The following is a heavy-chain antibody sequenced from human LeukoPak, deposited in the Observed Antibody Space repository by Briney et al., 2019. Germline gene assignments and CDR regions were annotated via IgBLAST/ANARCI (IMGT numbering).Heavy chain of an antibody. CDR2: IYSSGTT. CDR3: ARGSIGTLVRGVVTT. J-gene: IGHJ5*02. V-gene: IGHV4-4*07. Sequence: PSDTLSLTCTVSGDSITGYYCSWSRQPAGQGMEWIGRIYSSGTTSYNPSLKSRVTMSLDTSKNQFSLKMTSVTAADTAVYYCARGSIGTLVRGVVTTWGQGTLVTVSS. CDR1: GDSITGYY. D-gene: IGHD3-10*01.